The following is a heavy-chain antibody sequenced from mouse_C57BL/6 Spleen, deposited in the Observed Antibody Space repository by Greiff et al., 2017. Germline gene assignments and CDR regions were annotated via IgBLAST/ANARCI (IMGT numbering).Heavy chain of an antibody. CDR2: IDPSDSET. D-gene: IGHD6-1*01. Sequence: QVQLQQPGAELVRPGSSVKLSCKASGYTFTSYWMHWVKQRPIQGLEWIGNIDPSDSETHYNQKFKDKATLTVDKSSSTAYMQLCSLTSEDSAVYYCARWEPLGAMDYWGQGTSVTVSS. CDR1: GYTFTSYW. CDR3: ARWEPLGAMDY. V-gene: IGHV1-52*01. J-gene: IGHJ4*01.